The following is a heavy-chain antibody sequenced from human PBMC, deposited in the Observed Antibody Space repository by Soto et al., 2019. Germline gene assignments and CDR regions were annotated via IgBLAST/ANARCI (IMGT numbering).Heavy chain of an antibody. CDR2: INSEGDST. J-gene: IGHJ4*02. V-gene: IGHV3-74*01. CDR1: GSRLNNFW. CDR3: AFVPRSFESNVDY. Sequence: EVRLEESGGGLVQPGGSLRLSCAVSGSRLNNFWMHWVRQAPGKGLEWVSRINSEGDSTSCADSVLGRFTTSRDHATNTLYLQMNNLRAEDTALYYCAFVPRSFESNVDYWGQGTLVTVSS. D-gene: IGHD6-6*01.